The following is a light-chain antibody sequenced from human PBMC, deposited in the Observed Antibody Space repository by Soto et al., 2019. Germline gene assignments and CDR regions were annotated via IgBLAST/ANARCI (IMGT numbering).Light chain of an antibody. CDR2: RNK. CDR3: AAWHDSRSGLV. V-gene: IGLV1-47*01. J-gene: IGLJ1*01. Sequence: QSMLSQLPSASGTPGERVTISCSGSSSNIGSNCVYLYQQLPRTAPKFLIYRNKQLPSGVPDRFSGSKSGTSASLAIGGLRSEDAADYYCAAWHDSRSGLVFGTGTKVTVL. CDR1: SSNIGSNC.